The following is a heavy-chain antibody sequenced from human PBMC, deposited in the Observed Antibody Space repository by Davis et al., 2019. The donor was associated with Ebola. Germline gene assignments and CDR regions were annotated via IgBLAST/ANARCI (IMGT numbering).Heavy chain of an antibody. J-gene: IGHJ6*02. CDR2: IKTDGSTT. D-gene: IGHD2-2*01. V-gene: IGHV3-74*01. CDR3: VRDTSHQLPHWLYYFYGMDV. Sequence: GESLKIFCAASGFTFSNYYMHWVRQAPGKGLEWVARIKTDGSTTRYADSVKGRFTISRDNTKNTLYLQMNSLRGEDTAVYYCVRDTSHQLPHWLYYFYGMDVWGQGTTVTVSS. CDR1: GFTFSNYY.